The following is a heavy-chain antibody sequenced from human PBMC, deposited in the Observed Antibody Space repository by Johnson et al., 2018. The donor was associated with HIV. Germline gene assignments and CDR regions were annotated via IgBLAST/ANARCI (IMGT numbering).Heavy chain of an antibody. V-gene: IGHV3-66*01. Sequence: VQLVESGGGLVQPGGSLRLSCAASGFTVSSNYMSWVRQAPGKGLEWVSVIYSGGSTYYADSVKGRFIISRDNSKNTLYLQMNSLRAEDTAVYYCAREAYCSGGSCYDAFDIWGQGTMVTVSS. CDR3: AREAYCSGGSCYDAFDI. CDR2: IYSGGST. CDR1: GFTVSSNY. D-gene: IGHD2-15*01. J-gene: IGHJ3*02.